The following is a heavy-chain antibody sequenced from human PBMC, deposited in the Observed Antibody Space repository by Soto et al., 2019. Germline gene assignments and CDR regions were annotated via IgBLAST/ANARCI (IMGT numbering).Heavy chain of an antibody. V-gene: IGHV3-21*01. CDR2: ISSSSSYI. Sequence: GGSLRLSCAASGFTFSSYSMNWVRQAPGKGLEWVSSISSSSSYIYYADSVKGRFTISRDNAKNSLYLQMNSLRAEDTAVYYCARDRDDGDYYYYGMDVWGQGTTVTVYS. CDR1: GFTFSSYS. CDR3: ARDRDDGDYYYYGMDV. D-gene: IGHD4-17*01. J-gene: IGHJ6*02.